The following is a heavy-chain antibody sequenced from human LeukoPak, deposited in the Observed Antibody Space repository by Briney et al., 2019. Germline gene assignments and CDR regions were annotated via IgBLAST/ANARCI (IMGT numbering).Heavy chain of an antibody. J-gene: IGHJ4*02. CDR3: ARGPPYSSSWYGGAPFDY. V-gene: IGHV1-18*01. Sequence: GASVKVSCKASGGTFSSYAISWVRQAPGQGLEWMGWISAYNGNTNYAQKLQGRVTMTTDTSTSTAYMELRSLRSDDTAVYYCARGPPYSSSWYGGAPFDYWGQGTLVTVSS. CDR2: ISAYNGNT. CDR1: GGTFSSYA. D-gene: IGHD6-13*01.